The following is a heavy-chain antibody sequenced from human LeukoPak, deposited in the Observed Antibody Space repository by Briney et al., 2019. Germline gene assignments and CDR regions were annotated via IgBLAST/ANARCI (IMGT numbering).Heavy chain of an antibody. J-gene: IGHJ4*02. CDR2: ISGSGGST. CDR3: AKGGAAMVNYYFDY. D-gene: IGHD5-18*01. CDR1: GFTTTSYA. Sequence: GGSLRLSCAASGFTTTSYAMSWVRQAPGKGLEWVSVISGSGGSTYYADSVKGRFTISRDNSKKTLYLQMNSLRAEDTAVYYCAKGGAAMVNYYFDYWGQGTLVTVSS. V-gene: IGHV3-23*01.